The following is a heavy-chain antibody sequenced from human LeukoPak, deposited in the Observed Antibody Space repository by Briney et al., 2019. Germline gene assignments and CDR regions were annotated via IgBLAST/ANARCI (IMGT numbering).Heavy chain of an antibody. J-gene: IGHJ3*02. CDR1: GFTFSSYS. CDR3: ATSIAARVGAFDI. CDR2: ISSSSSYI. D-gene: IGHD6-6*01. Sequence: PGGSLRLSCAASGFTFSSYSMNWVRQAPGKGLEWVSSISSSSSYIYYADSVKGRFTISRDNAKNSLYLQMNSLRAEDTAVYYCATSIAARVGAFDIWGQGTMVTVSS. V-gene: IGHV3-21*01.